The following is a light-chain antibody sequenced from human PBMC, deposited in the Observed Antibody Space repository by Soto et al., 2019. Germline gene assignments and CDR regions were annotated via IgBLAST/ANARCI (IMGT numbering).Light chain of an antibody. J-gene: IGLJ2*01. CDR3: SSYTITSTVV. CDR1: SSDIAVYSY. CDR2: DVS. Sequence: QSALTQPASVSGSPGQSITISCTGTSSDIAVYSYVSWFQQHPGKAPKLIIYDVSNRPSGVSSRFSGSKSGNTASLTISELQAEDESDYYCSSYTITSTVVFGGGTKLTVL. V-gene: IGLV2-14*01.